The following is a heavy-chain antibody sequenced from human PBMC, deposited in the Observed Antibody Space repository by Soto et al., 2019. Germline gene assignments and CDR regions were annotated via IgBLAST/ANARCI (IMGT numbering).Heavy chain of an antibody. V-gene: IGHV1-18*01. CDR2: ISAYNGNT. D-gene: IGHD3-3*01. CDR1: GYTFTSYG. Sequence: QVQLVQSGAEVKKPGASVKVSCKASGYTFTSYGISWVRQAPGQGLEWMGWISAYNGNTNYAQKLQGRVTMTTDTSTSTAYMELRSLRSDDTAVYYCARMSRFLEWLPMRPLDVWGQGTTVTVSS. CDR3: ARMSRFLEWLPMRPLDV. J-gene: IGHJ6*02.